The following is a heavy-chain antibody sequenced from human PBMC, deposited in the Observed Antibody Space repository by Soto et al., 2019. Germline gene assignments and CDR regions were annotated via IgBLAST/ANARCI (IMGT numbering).Heavy chain of an antibody. CDR1: GGSISRSSYS. CDR2: IYYSGST. J-gene: IGHJ5*02. Sequence: SETLSLTCTVSGGSISRSSYSWGWIRQPPGKGLEWIGTIYYSGSTYYNPSLKSRVTISVDTSKNQFSLKLSSVTAADTAVYYFATRQGGSYNWFDPWGQGTLVTVSS. CDR3: ATRQGGSYNWFDP. V-gene: IGHV4-39*01. D-gene: IGHD2-15*01.